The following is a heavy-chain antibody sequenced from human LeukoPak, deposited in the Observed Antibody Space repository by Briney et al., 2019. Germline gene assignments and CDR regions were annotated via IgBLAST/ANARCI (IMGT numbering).Heavy chain of an antibody. J-gene: IGHJ5*02. D-gene: IGHD2-2*01. CDR2: IYYSGGT. CDR3: ARFYCSSTSCYLAP. CDR1: GGSVSSGSYY. Sequence: PSETLSLTCTVSGGSVSSGSYYWSWIRQPPGKGLEWTGYIYYSGGTNYNPSLKSRVTISVDTSKNQFSLKLSSVTAADTAVYYCARFYCSSTSCYLAPWGQGTLVTVSS. V-gene: IGHV4-61*01.